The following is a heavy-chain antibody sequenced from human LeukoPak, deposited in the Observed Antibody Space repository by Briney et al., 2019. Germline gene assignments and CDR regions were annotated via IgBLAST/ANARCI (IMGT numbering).Heavy chain of an antibody. J-gene: IGHJ3*02. CDR1: GGSINSGSYY. V-gene: IGHV4-61*02. CDR2: IYTSGST. CDR3: ARDLAREDAFDI. Sequence: RASETLSLTCTVSGGSINSGSYYWSWIRQPAGKGLEWIGRIYTSGSTKYNPSLKSRVTISVDTSKNQFSLKLSSVTAADTAVYYCARDLAREDAFDIWGQGTMVTVSS.